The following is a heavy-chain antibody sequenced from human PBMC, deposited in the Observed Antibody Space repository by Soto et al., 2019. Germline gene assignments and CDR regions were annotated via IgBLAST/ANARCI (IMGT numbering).Heavy chain of an antibody. D-gene: IGHD3-3*01. Sequence: PSETLSLTCTVSGGSISSGDYYWSWIRQPPGKGLEWIGYIYYSGSTYYNPSLKSRVTISVDTSKSQFSLKLTSVTAADTAVYYCARDWVLDYWGQGTLVTVSS. CDR1: GGSISSGDYY. CDR2: IYYSGST. CDR3: ARDWVLDY. J-gene: IGHJ4*02. V-gene: IGHV4-30-4*01.